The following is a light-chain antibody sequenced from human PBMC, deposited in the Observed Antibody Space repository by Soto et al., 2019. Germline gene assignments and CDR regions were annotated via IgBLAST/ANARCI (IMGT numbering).Light chain of an antibody. CDR1: SSDVGGYNY. CDR2: DVS. V-gene: IGLV2-14*03. CDR3: SSYRSSSKRV. Sequence: QSALTQPASVSGSPGQSITISCTGTSSDVGGYNYVSWYQQHPGKAPKLMIYDVSNRPSGVSNRFSDSKSGNTASLTISGLQAEDEADYYCSSYRSSSKRVFGTGTKLTVL. J-gene: IGLJ1*01.